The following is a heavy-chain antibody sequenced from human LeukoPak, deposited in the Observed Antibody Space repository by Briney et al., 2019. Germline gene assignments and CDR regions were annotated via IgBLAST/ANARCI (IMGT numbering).Heavy chain of an antibody. J-gene: IGHJ5*02. CDR1: GGSFSGYY. D-gene: IGHD6-13*01. Sequence: SETLSLTCAVYGGSFSGYYWSWIRQPPGKGLEWIGEINHSGSTNYNPSLKSRVTISVDTSKNQFSLKLSSVTAADTAVYYCARGGAIAAAGKGNWFDPWGQGTLVTVSS. CDR3: ARGGAIAAAGKGNWFDP. CDR2: INHSGST. V-gene: IGHV4-34*01.